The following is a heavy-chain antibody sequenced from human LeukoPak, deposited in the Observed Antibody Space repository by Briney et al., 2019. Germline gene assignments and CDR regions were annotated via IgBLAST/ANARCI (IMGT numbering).Heavy chain of an antibody. V-gene: IGHV4-38-2*02. CDR3: ARGQFLFDY. Sequence: SETLSLTCTVSGYSISSGYYWGWIRQPPGKGLEWIGEINHSGSTNYNPSLKSRVTISVDTSKNQFSLKLSSVTAADTAVYYCARGQFLFDYWGQGTLVTVSS. J-gene: IGHJ4*02. CDR1: GYSISSGYY. CDR2: INHSGST.